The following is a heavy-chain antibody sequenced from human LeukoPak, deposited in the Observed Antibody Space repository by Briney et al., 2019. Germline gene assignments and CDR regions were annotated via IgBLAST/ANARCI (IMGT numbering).Heavy chain of an antibody. V-gene: IGHV3-23*01. CDR3: AKIKRFGEFPDY. CDR2: ISGSGGST. Sequence: GGSLRLSCAASGFTVSSNYMSWVRQAPGKGLEWVSAISGSGGSTYYADSVKGRFIISRDNSKNTLYLQMNSLRAEDTAVYYCAKIKRFGEFPDYWGQGTLVTVSS. CDR1: GFTVSSNY. J-gene: IGHJ4*02. D-gene: IGHD3-10*01.